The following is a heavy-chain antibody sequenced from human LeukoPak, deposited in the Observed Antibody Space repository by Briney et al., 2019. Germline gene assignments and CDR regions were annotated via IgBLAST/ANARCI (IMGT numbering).Heavy chain of an antibody. Sequence: ASVKVSCKASGYTFTGYYMHWVRQAPGQGLEWMGWINPNSGGTNYAQKFQGRVTMTRDTSISTAYMELSRLRSDDTAVYYCAGVRVYSNRQYYFDYWGQGTLVTVSS. CDR2: INPNSGGT. CDR3: AGVRVYSNRQYYFDY. V-gene: IGHV1-2*02. CDR1: GYTFTGYY. J-gene: IGHJ4*02. D-gene: IGHD4-11*01.